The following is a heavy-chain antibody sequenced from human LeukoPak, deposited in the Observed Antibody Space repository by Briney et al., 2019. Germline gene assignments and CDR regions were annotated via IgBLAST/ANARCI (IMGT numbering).Heavy chain of an antibody. Sequence: SETLSLTCTVSGGSISSSSYYWSWIRQPLGKGLEWIGEINHSGSTNYNPSLKSRVTISVDTSKNQFSLKLSSVTAADTAVYYCARHNRGYSGYVQYWGQGTLVTVSS. CDR3: ARHNRGYSGYVQY. CDR1: GGSISSSSYY. CDR2: INHSGST. D-gene: IGHD5-12*01. V-gene: IGHV4-39*01. J-gene: IGHJ4*02.